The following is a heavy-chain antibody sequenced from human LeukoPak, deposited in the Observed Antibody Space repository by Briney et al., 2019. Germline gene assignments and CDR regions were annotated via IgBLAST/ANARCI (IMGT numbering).Heavy chain of an antibody. Sequence: SETLSLTCTVSGYSISSGYYWGWIRQPPGKGLEWIGSIYHSGSTYYNPSLKSRVTISVDTSKSQYSLKLSSVTAADTAVYYCARHLTLNSSPRWFDPWGQGTLVTVSS. V-gene: IGHV4-38-2*02. CDR1: GYSISSGYY. J-gene: IGHJ5*02. CDR3: ARHLTLNSSPRWFDP. CDR2: IYHSGST. D-gene: IGHD6-13*01.